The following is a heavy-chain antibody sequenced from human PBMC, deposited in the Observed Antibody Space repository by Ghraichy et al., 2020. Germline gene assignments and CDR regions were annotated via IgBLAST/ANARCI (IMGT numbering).Heavy chain of an antibody. V-gene: IGHV4-34*01. J-gene: IGHJ4*02. CDR1: GGSFSGYY. CDR2: INHSGST. D-gene: IGHD4-17*01. CDR3: AGGGPGGYGAHHFDY. Sequence: GSLRLSCAVYGGSFSGYYWSWIRQPPGKGLEWIGEINHSGSTNYNPSLKSRVTISVDTSKNQFSLKLSSVTAADTAVYYCAGGGPGGYGAHHFDYWGQGTLVTVSS.